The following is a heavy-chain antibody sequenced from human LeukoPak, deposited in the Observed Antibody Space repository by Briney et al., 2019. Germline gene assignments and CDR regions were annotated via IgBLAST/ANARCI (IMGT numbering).Heavy chain of an antibody. D-gene: IGHD4-17*01. CDR2: IYHSGST. V-gene: IGHV4-38-2*01. J-gene: IGHJ4*02. CDR1: GYSISSGYY. CDR3: ASLDYGDYSRDY. Sequence: SETLSLTCAVSGYSISSGYYWAWIRQPPGKGLEWIGSIYHSGSTYYNPSLESRVTISLDTSKNQFSLKLSSVTAADTAVYYCASLDYGDYSRDYWGQGTLVTVSS.